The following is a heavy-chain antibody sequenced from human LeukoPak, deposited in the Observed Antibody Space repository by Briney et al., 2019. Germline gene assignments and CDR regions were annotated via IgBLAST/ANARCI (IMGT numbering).Heavy chain of an antibody. J-gene: IGHJ4*02. CDR1: GFTFSSYS. D-gene: IGHD3-10*01. CDR2: ISSSSSYI. Sequence: KPGGSLRLSCAASGFTFSSYSMNWVRQGPGKGLEWVSSISSSSSYIYYADSVKGRFTISRDNAKNSLYLQMNSLRAEDTAVYYCARDFYYGSGSYYNDYWGQGTLVTVSS. V-gene: IGHV3-21*01. CDR3: ARDFYYGSGSYYNDY.